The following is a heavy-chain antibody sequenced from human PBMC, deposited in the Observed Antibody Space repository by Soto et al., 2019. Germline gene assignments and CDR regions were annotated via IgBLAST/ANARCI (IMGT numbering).Heavy chain of an antibody. V-gene: IGHV3-30-3*01. CDR3: ARAPMQPGDYYYGMDV. Sequence: QVQLVESGGGVVQPGRSLRLSCAASGFTFSSYAMHWVRQAPGKGLEWVAVISYDGSNKYYADSVKGRFTISRDNSKNTLYLQMNRLRAEDTAVYYCARAPMQPGDYYYGMDVWGQGTTVTVSS. CDR2: ISYDGSNK. CDR1: GFTFSSYA. J-gene: IGHJ6*02. D-gene: IGHD2-2*01.